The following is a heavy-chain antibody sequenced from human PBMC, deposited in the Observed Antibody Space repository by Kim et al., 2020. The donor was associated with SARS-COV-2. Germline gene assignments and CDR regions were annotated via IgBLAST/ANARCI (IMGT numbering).Heavy chain of an antibody. D-gene: IGHD6-13*01. Sequence: GGSLRLSCAASGFTFDDYAMHWVRQAPGKGLEWVSLISGDGGSTYYADSVKGRFTISRDNSKNSLYLQMNSLRTEDTALYYCAKDMVAAGTFGYYYYYMDVWGKGTTVTVSS. CDR2: ISGDGGST. CDR3: AKDMVAAGTFGYYYYYMDV. V-gene: IGHV3-43*02. CDR1: GFTFDDYA. J-gene: IGHJ6*03.